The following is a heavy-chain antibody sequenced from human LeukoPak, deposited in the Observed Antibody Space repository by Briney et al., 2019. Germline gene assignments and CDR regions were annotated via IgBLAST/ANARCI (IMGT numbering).Heavy chain of an antibody. CDR2: IIPILGIA. D-gene: IGHD6-6*01. J-gene: IGHJ4*02. Sequence: SVKVSCKASGGTFSSYAISWVRQAPGQGLEWMGRIIPILGIANYAQKFQGRVTITADKSTSTAYMELRSLRSEDTAVYYCARVPYSSSSGGGYYFDYWGQGTLVTVSS. CDR1: GGTFSSYA. V-gene: IGHV1-69*04. CDR3: ARVPYSSSSGGGYYFDY.